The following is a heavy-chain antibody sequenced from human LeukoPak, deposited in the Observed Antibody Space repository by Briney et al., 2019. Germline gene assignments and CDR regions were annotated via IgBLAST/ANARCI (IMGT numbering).Heavy chain of an antibody. V-gene: IGHV1-24*01. CDR2: FDPEDGET. CDR1: GYTLTELS. CDR3: ATGTTGNDAFDI. J-gene: IGHJ3*02. D-gene: IGHD1-1*01. Sequence: ASVKVSCKVSGYTLTELSMHWVRQAPGKGLEWMGGFDPEDGETIYAQKLQGRVTMTTDTSTSTAYMELRSLRSDDTAVYYCATGTTGNDAFDIWGQGTMVTVSS.